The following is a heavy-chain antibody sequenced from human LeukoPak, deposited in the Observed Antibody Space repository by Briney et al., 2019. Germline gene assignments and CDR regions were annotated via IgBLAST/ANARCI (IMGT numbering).Heavy chain of an antibody. D-gene: IGHD3-16*02. CDR3: AYDYVWGSYPEYYFDY. CDR2: ISGSGGST. J-gene: IGHJ4*02. CDR1: GFTFSSYA. V-gene: IGHV3-23*01. Sequence: GGSLRLSCAASGFTFSSYAMSWVRQAPGKGLEWVSAISGSGGSTYYADSVKGRFTISRDSSKNTLYLQMNSLRAEDTAVYYCAYDYVWGSYPEYYFDYWGQGTLVTVSS.